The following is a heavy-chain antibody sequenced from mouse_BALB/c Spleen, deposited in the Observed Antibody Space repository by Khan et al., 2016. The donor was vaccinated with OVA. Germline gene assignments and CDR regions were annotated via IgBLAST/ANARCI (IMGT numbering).Heavy chain of an antibody. Sequence: EVQLVESGPGLVKPSQSLSLTCTVTGYSITSGYAWNWIRQFPGNKPEWMGYISYSGGTSYNPSLKSRISITRDTSKNQFFLQLNSVTTEDTATYYCARGNYYGYYFDYWGQGTTLTVSS. V-gene: IGHV3-2*02. CDR3: ARGNYYGYYFDY. D-gene: IGHD1-1*01. J-gene: IGHJ2*01. CDR1: GYSITSGYA. CDR2: ISYSGGT.